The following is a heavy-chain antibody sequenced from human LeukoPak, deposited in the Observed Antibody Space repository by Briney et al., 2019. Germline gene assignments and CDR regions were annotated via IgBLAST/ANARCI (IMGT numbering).Heavy chain of an antibody. CDR1: GYTFTDYY. D-gene: IGHD3-3*01. Sequence: GASVKVSCKVSGYTFTDYYMHWVQQAPGKGLEWMGLVDPEDGETIYAEKFQGRVTMTRNTSISTAYMELSSLRSEDTAVYYCARGPYYYDFWSGYHQMGNYYYMDVWGKGTTVTVSS. CDR2: VDPEDGET. V-gene: IGHV1-69-2*01. J-gene: IGHJ6*03. CDR3: ARGPYYYDFWSGYHQMGNYYYMDV.